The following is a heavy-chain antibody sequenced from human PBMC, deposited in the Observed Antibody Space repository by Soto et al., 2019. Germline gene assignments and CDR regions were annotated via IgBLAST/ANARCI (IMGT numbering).Heavy chain of an antibody. CDR1: GGSISSGDYY. CDR2: IYYSGST. Sequence: QVQLQESGPGLVKPSQTLSLTCTVSGGSISSGDYYWSWIRQHPGKGLEWIGYIYYSGSTHYNLSLKSRVTMSVDTSENQFSLKLSSLTAADTAVYYCSRGRYSSSSNWFDPWGQGTLVTVSS. J-gene: IGHJ5*02. D-gene: IGHD6-6*01. V-gene: IGHV4-31*03. CDR3: SRGRYSSSSNWFDP.